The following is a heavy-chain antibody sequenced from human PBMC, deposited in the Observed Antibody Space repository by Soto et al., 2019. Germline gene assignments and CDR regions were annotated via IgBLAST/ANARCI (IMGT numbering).Heavy chain of an antibody. J-gene: IGHJ4*02. CDR3: ARRSSGRLTTAWAPLDW. D-gene: IGHD2-15*01. Sequence: GGSLRLSCAASGFTFTTYWMTWVRQAPGKGLEWVANIKQDGSEKFYVGSVRGRFTISRDNAKNSMYLQMNSLRAEDTAVYYCARRSSGRLTTAWAPLDWWGQGTLVTVSS. CDR2: IKQDGSEK. CDR1: GFTFTTYW. V-gene: IGHV3-7*03.